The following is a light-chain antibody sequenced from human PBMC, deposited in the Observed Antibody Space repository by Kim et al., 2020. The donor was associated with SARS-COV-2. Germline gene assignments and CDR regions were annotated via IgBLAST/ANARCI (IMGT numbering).Light chain of an antibody. Sequence: SVAPGERATLSCRASQSVGDKLAWHQQRPGQDPRVLIYAASTRATGVPARFSGSGSGTEFTLTISSLQSEDFAVYFCQHYNNWPLTFGQGTKLEI. J-gene: IGKJ2*01. CDR3: QHYNNWPLT. CDR1: QSVGDK. V-gene: IGKV3-15*01. CDR2: AAS.